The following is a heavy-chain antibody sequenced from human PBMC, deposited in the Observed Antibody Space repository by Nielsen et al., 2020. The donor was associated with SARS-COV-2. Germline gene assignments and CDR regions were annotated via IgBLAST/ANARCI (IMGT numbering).Heavy chain of an antibody. D-gene: IGHD6-13*01. J-gene: IGHJ5*02. CDR1: GFTFDDYG. V-gene: IGHV3-20*04. Sequence: GESLKISCAASGFTFDDYGMSWVRQAPGKGLEWVSGINWNGGSTGYADSVKGRFTISRDNAKNSLYLQMNSLRAEDTAVYYCARGDSSSWYYWFDPWGQGTLVTVSS. CDR3: ARGDSSSWYYWFDP. CDR2: INWNGGST.